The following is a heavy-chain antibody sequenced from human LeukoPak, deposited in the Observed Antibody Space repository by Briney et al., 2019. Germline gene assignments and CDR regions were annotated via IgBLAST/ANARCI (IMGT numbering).Heavy chain of an antibody. CDR3: ARSATGATDSFDY. V-gene: IGHV4-39*01. D-gene: IGHD1-26*01. J-gene: IGHJ4*02. CDR2: IYYSGST. CDR1: GGSISSSSYY. Sequence: SETLSLTCTVSGGSISSSSYYWGWIRQPPGKGLEWIGSIYYSGSTYYNPSPKSRVTISVDTSKNQFSLKLSSVTAADTAVYYCARSATGATDSFDYWGQGTLVTVSS.